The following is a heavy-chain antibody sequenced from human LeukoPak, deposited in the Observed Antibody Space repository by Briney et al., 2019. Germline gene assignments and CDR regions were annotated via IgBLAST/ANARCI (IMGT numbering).Heavy chain of an antibody. Sequence: GGSLRLSCAASGFSFSTHWMSWFRQAPGKGLEWVALIKQDGSVIHYVDSVKGRFTISRDNAKNSLSLQMNSLRADDTAVYYCAGDEGWAFDIWGQGTKVTVSS. D-gene: IGHD5-24*01. CDR3: AGDEGWAFDI. J-gene: IGHJ3*02. CDR1: GFSFSTHW. V-gene: IGHV3-7*01. CDR2: IKQDGSVI.